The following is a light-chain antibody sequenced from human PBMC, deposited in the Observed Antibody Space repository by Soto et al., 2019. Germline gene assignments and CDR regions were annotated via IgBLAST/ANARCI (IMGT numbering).Light chain of an antibody. Sequence: VLTQSPAPLSLSPGERATPSCKASQSVKNYLAWYQQRPGQAPRLLISDASNRATGIPARFSGSGSGTDFTLTISSLEPEDFAVYYCQHRIMWPTTFGQGTKVDIK. J-gene: IGKJ1*01. CDR3: QHRIMWPTT. CDR2: DAS. CDR1: QSVKNY. V-gene: IGKV3-11*01.